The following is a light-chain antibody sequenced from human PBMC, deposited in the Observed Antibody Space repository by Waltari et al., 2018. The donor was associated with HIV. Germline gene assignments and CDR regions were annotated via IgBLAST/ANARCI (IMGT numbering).Light chain of an antibody. Sequence: QAVLTQPPSLSASPGASARPTCTLRSGTRFGAYRTSRHQQQPGSPPQNPLRYKSDSDKQQGSGVPSRFSGSKDASANAVILLISGLQSEDEADYFCMIWHSSAGVFGGGTKLTVL. CDR2: YKSDSDK. CDR1: SGTRFGAYR. CDR3: MIWHSSAGV. J-gene: IGLJ3*02. V-gene: IGLV5-45*02.